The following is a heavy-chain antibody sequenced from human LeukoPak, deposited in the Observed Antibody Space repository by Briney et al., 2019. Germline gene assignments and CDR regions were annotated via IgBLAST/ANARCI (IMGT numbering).Heavy chain of an antibody. CDR3: AKGKSGSGSDV. Sequence: GGSLRLSCAASGFTVSSNYMSWVRQAPGKGLEWVSVIYSGGSTYYADSVKGRFSISRDNSKNTLYLQMNSLRAEDTAIYYCAKGKSGSGSDVWGQGTTVIVSS. CDR2: IYSGGST. V-gene: IGHV3-53*01. CDR1: GFTVSSNY. D-gene: IGHD3-10*01. J-gene: IGHJ6*02.